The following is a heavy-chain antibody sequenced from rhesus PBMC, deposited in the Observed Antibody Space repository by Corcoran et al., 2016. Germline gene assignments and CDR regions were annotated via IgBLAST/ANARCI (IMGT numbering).Heavy chain of an antibody. Sequence: QVQLQESGPGVVKPSGTLSLTCAVSGGSISDSYRWSWIRQPPGKGLEWIGYIYGSSTSTNYNPSRKSRVTISKDTSKNQFSLKLSSVTAADTAVYYCARIYSSGPDYWGQGVLVTVSS. CDR2: IYGSSTST. CDR1: GGSISDSYR. D-gene: IGHD6-31*01. CDR3: ARIYSSGPDY. J-gene: IGHJ4*01. V-gene: IGHV4S10*01.